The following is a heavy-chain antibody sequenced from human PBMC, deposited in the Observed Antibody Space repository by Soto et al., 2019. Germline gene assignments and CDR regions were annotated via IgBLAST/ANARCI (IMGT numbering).Heavy chain of an antibody. Sequence: GSLLLSGAASGFTASSKYMNWVRQAPGKGLEWVSIIWSAGLTYYADSVRGRFTISRDISKNILFLQMNNLRAEDSAIYYCARELPPDLWGQGTLVTVYS. J-gene: IGHJ5*02. CDR1: GFTASSKY. D-gene: IGHD2-15*01. V-gene: IGHV3-53*01. CDR2: IWSAGLT. CDR3: ARELPPDL.